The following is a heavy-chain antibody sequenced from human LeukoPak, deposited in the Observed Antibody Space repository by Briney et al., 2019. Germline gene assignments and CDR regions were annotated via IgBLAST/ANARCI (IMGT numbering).Heavy chain of an antibody. V-gene: IGHV3-11*01. CDR2: ISSSGSTI. CDR1: GFKFSDHY. J-gene: IGHJ4*02. CDR3: ARGRLRWLQTYYFDY. Sequence: PGGSLRLSCAASGFKFSDHYMHWIRQAPGRGLGWLSYISSSGSTIYYADSVKGRFTISRDNAKSSLYLQMNNLRAEDTAVYYCARGRLRWLQTYYFDYWGQGTLVTVSS. D-gene: IGHD5-24*01.